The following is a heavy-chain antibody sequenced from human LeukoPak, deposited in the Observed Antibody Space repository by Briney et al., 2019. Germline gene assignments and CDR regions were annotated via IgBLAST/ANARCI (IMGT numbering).Heavy chain of an antibody. Sequence: GGSLRLSCAASGFIFSSYSMNWVRQAPGKGLEWVSSISSSSSYIYYADSVKGRFTISRDNAKNSLYLQMNSLRAEDTAVYYCARDQSGSYPFDYWGQGTLVTVSS. D-gene: IGHD1-26*01. CDR1: GFIFSSYS. V-gene: IGHV3-21*01. CDR3: ARDQSGSYPFDY. CDR2: ISSSSSYI. J-gene: IGHJ4*02.